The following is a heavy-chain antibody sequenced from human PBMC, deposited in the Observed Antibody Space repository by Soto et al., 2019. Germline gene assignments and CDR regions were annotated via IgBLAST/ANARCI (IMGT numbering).Heavy chain of an antibody. Sequence: KSSETLSLTCTVSGGSISSYYWSWIRQPAGKGLEWIGRIYTSGSTNYNPSLKSRVTMSVDTSKNQFSLKLSSVTAADTAVYYCAGSEVGCSGGSCYSAKYYGMDVWGQGTTVTVSS. D-gene: IGHD2-15*01. J-gene: IGHJ6*02. CDR2: IYTSGST. CDR3: AGSEVGCSGGSCYSAKYYGMDV. CDR1: GGSISSYY. V-gene: IGHV4-4*07.